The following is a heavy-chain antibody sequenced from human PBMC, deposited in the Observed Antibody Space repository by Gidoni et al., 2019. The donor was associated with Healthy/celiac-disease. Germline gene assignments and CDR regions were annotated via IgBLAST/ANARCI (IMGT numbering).Heavy chain of an antibody. J-gene: IGHJ4*02. V-gene: IGHV4-38-2*02. CDR3: ARGRIQLWSQTDY. D-gene: IGHD5-18*01. CDR2: NYHSGIT. Sequence: QVQLQESGPGLVKPADTLAPTCTVSGYSISRGYYGGWIRQLPGKWLEWIGSNYHSGITYYNPYLKSRVTISVDTSKNQFSLKLSSVTAADTAVYYCARGRIQLWSQTDYWGQGTLVTVSS. CDR1: GYSISRGYY.